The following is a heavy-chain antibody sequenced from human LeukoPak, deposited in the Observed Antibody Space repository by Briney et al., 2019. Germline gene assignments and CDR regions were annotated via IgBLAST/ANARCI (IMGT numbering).Heavy chain of an antibody. CDR2: ISYDANIGSNK. J-gene: IGHJ4*02. Sequence: GGSLRLSCATSGFTFSRYAMHWVRQAPGKGLEWVALISYDANIGSNKYYADSVKGRFTISRDNSKNTLYLQMNSLRAEDTAVYYCAKDQGGGSSNFDYWGQGTLVTVSS. CDR3: AKDQGGGSSNFDY. V-gene: IGHV3-30-3*01. CDR1: GFTFSRYA. D-gene: IGHD1-26*01.